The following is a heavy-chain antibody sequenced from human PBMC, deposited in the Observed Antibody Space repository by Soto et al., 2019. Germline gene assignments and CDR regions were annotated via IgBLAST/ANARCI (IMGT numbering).Heavy chain of an antibody. CDR3: ARDPVLLWFGESRDYYGMDV. J-gene: IGHJ6*02. V-gene: IGHV3-48*02. D-gene: IGHD3-10*01. CDR1: GFTFSSYS. Sequence: GGSLRLSCAASGFTFSSYSMNWVRQAPGKGLEWVSYISSSSSTIYYADSVKGRFTISRDNAKNSLYLQMNSLRDEDTAVYYCARDPVLLWFGESRDYYGMDVWGQGTTVTVSS. CDR2: ISSSSSTI.